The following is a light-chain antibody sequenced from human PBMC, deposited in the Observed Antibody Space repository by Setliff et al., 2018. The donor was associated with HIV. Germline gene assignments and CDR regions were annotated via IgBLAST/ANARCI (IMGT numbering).Light chain of an antibody. J-gene: IGLJ1*01. CDR1: SSVIGGYNY. CDR2: DVS. V-gene: IGLV2-14*01. Sequence: QSALTQPASVSGSPGQSITISCTGTSSVIGGYNYVSWYQQHPGKAPKLMVYDVSQRPSGVSNRFSGSKSGNTASLTISGLQAEDEADYYCSSYTSSTTYVFGPGTKVTVL. CDR3: SSYTSSTTYV.